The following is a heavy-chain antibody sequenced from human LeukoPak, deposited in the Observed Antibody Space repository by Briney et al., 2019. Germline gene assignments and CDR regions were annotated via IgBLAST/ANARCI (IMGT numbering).Heavy chain of an antibody. D-gene: IGHD6-13*01. CDR3: AKRIAAAPLDY. CDR1: GITFSSYA. Sequence: GGSLRLSCAASGITFSSYAMSWVRQAPGKGLEWVSAISGSGGSTYCADSVKGRFTISRDNSKNTLYLQMNSLRAEDTAVYYCAKRIAAAPLDYWGQGTLVTVSS. CDR2: ISGSGGST. J-gene: IGHJ4*02. V-gene: IGHV3-23*01.